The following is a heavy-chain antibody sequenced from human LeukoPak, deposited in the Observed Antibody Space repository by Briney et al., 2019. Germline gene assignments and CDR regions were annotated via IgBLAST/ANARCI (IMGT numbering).Heavy chain of an antibody. D-gene: IGHD3-10*01. Sequence: ASVKVSCKASGYTFTSYYMHWVRQAPGQGLERMGIINPSGGSTSYAQKFQGRVTMTRDTSTSTVYMELSSLRSEDTAVYYCARAPEGYGSGRRSGHLDYWGQGTLVTVSS. CDR1: GYTFTSYY. CDR2: INPSGGST. V-gene: IGHV1-46*01. CDR3: ARAPEGYGSGRRSGHLDY. J-gene: IGHJ4*02.